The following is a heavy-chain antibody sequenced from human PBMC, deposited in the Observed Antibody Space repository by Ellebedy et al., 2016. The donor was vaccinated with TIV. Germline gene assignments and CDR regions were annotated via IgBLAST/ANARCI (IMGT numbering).Heavy chain of an antibody. CDR3: AKDGGDIDY. D-gene: IGHD3-16*01. V-gene: IGHV3-23*01. CDR1: GFTFSSYA. CDR2: ISGSGGST. J-gene: IGHJ4*02. Sequence: GESLKISXAASGFTFSSYAMSWVSQAPGKGLEWVSAISGSGGSTYYADSVKGRFTISRDNSKNTLYLQMNSLRAEDTAVYYCAKDGGDIDYWGQGTLVTVSS.